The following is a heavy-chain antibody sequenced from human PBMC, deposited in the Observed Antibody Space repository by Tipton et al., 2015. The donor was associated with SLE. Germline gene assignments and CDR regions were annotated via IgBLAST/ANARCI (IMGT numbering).Heavy chain of an antibody. V-gene: IGHV4-59*11. Sequence: TLSLTCTVSGGSISGHCWSWIRQPPGRGLEWIGYLYYTGITDYNPSLKSRVTISVDTSKNQFSLKLRSVTAADTAVYFCARYYCTTTRCYYFDYWGRGTLVTVSS. CDR3: ARYYCTTTRCYYFDY. CDR1: GGSISGHC. J-gene: IGHJ4*02. D-gene: IGHD2-2*01. CDR2: LYYTGIT.